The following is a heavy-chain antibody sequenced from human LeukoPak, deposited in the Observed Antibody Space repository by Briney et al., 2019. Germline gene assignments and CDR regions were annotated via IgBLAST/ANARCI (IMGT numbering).Heavy chain of an antibody. CDR1: GYAFTDYY. V-gene: IGHV1-2*02. CDR3: ARGHAVTASFDF. Sequence: ASVKVYCKASGYAFTDYYMYWVRQAPGQGLEWMGLINPNSGATNYAQKFQGRVTMSRDTSISTAYMELSSLISDDTAVYYCARGHAVTASFDFWGQGALVTVSS. J-gene: IGHJ4*02. CDR2: INPNSGAT. D-gene: IGHD2-21*02.